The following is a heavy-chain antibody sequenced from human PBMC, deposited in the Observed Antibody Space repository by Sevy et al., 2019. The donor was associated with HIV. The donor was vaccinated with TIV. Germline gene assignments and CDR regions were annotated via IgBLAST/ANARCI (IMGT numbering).Heavy chain of an antibody. D-gene: IGHD1-26*01. V-gene: IGHV1-46*03. J-gene: IGHJ4*02. CDR1: GYTFTNNF. Sequence: ASVKVSCKASGYTFTNNFMHWVRQAPRQGLEWMGLINPSGGSTTYAQRFQGRVTMTRDTSTSTVYMELSSLRSEDTAVYYCARDPSGSYNYFDYWGQGTLVTVSS. CDR3: ARDPSGSYNYFDY. CDR2: INPSGGST.